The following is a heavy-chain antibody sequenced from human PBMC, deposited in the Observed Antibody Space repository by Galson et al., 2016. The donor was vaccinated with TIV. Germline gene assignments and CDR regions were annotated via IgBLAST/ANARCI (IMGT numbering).Heavy chain of an antibody. Sequence: SLRLSCAASGFTFDDFDMAWVRQGPGRGLEWVASVKWNGRSTSYADSVKGRFTISRNNAKNSLYLQMSSLGAEDTALYYCARVAPGGGLRCYFYSWGQGNLVAVSS. V-gene: IGHV3-20*04. J-gene: IGHJ5*01. CDR2: VKWNGRST. D-gene: IGHD2-15*01. CDR1: GFTFDDFD. CDR3: ARVAPGGGLRCYFYS.